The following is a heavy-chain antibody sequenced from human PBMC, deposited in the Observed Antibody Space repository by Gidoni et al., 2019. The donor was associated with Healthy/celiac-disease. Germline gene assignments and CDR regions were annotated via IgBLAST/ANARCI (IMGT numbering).Heavy chain of an antibody. V-gene: IGHV4-61*02. CDR3: ASSPYDFWSGYRTKWFDP. Sequence: QVQLQESGPGLVKPSQTLSLTCTVSGGSISSGSYYWSWIRQPAGKGLEWIGRIYTSGSTNYNPSLKSRVTISVDTSKNQFSLKLSSVTAADTAVYYCASSPYDFWSGYRTKWFDPWGQGTLVTVSS. J-gene: IGHJ5*02. D-gene: IGHD3-3*01. CDR1: GGSISSGSYY. CDR2: IYTSGST.